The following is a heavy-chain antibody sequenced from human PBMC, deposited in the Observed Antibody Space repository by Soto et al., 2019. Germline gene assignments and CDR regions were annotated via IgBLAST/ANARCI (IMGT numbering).Heavy chain of an antibody. J-gene: IGHJ5*02. V-gene: IGHV4-34*01. CDR1: GGSFSGYY. Sequence: PSETLSLTCAVYGGSFSGYYWSWIRQPPGKGLEWIGEINHSGSTNYNPSLKSRVTISVDTSKNQFSLKLSSVTAADTAVYYCARDLVVVDARGWFDPWGQGTLVTVSS. CDR3: ARDLVVVDARGWFDP. D-gene: IGHD2-15*01. CDR2: INHSGST.